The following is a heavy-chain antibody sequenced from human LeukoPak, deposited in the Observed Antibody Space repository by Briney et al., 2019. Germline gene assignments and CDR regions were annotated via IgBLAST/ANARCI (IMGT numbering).Heavy chain of an antibody. V-gene: IGHV3-23*01. CDR1: GFSFSSYG. J-gene: IGHJ4*02. D-gene: IGHD3-22*01. CDR3: AKVSYITMRVVVITGFDY. Sequence: XGSLRLSCAASGFSFSSYGMSWVRQAPGKGLEWVSSISGHGGVTYYADSVKGRVTISRDNSNNTLHLQMNSLRAEDTAVYYCAKVSYITMRVVVITGFDYWGQGTLVTVSS. CDR2: ISGHGGVT.